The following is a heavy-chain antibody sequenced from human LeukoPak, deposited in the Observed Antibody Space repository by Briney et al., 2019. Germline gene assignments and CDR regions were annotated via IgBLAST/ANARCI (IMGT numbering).Heavy chain of an antibody. CDR3: ARAPTYYSNHDASWFDP. J-gene: IGHJ5*02. CDR2: INTNTGNP. D-gene: IGHD4-11*01. CDR1: GYTFTSYD. Sequence: ASVKVSCKASGYTFTSYDINWVRQAPGQGLEWMGWINTNTGNPTYAQGFTGRFVFSLDTSVSTAYLQISSLKAEDTAVYYCARAPTYYSNHDASWFDPWGQGTLITVSS. V-gene: IGHV7-4-1*02.